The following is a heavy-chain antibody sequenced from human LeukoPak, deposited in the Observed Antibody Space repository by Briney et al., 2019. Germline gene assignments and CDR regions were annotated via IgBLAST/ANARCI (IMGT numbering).Heavy chain of an antibody. V-gene: IGHV4-34*01. J-gene: IGHJ4*02. CDR1: GGSFSGYY. Sequence: SETLSLTCAVCGGSFSGYYWSWIRQPPGKGLEWIGEINHSGSTNYNPSLKSRVTISVDTSKNQFSLKLSSVTAADTAVYYCARGRYRASDYWGQGTLVTVSS. D-gene: IGHD3-9*01. CDR2: INHSGST. CDR3: ARGRYRASDY.